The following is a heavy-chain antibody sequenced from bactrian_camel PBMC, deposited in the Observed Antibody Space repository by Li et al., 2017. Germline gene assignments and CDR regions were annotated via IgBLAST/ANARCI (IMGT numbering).Heavy chain of an antibody. V-gene: IGHV3S55*01. J-gene: IGHJ4*01. D-gene: IGHD3*01. CDR3: GASLNPRAGCQVIRGSLDRNFYY. Sequence: HVQLVESGGGSVQAGGSLNLSCTYQGYIRCMAWFRQAPGKEREKVATINSIGGTTYGDSVKGRFTISQDNAKNTLYLQMDGLKPDDTAMYYCGASLNPRAGCQVIRGSLDRNFYYRGQGTQVTVS. CDR2: INSIGGT. CDR1: GYIRC.